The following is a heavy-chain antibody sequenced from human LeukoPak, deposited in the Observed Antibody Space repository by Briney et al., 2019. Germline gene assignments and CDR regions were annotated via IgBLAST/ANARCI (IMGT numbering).Heavy chain of an antibody. V-gene: IGHV1-18*01. CDR1: GYTFTSYG. CDR2: ISAYNGNT. D-gene: IGHD3-22*01. Sequence: ASVKVSCKASGYTFTSYGISWVRQAPGQGLEWMGWISAYNGNTNYAQKLQGRVTMTTDTSTSTAYMELRSLRSDDTAVYYCARDMYYYDSSGHAFDIWGQGTMVTVSS. CDR3: ARDMYYYDSSGHAFDI. J-gene: IGHJ3*02.